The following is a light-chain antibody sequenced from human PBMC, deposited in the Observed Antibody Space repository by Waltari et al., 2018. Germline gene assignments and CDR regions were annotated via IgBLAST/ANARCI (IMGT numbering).Light chain of an antibody. CDR1: SSDVGYDNY. V-gene: IGLV2-14*01. Sequence: QSALTQPASVSGSPGQSITISCTGASSDVGYDNYVSWYQQHPGKAPKVMIYEVSNRPSGVSNRFSDSKSGNTASLTISGLQAEDEADYYCTSYTSGSTLLFGTGTKVTVL. CDR3: TSYTSGSTLL. J-gene: IGLJ1*01. CDR2: EVS.